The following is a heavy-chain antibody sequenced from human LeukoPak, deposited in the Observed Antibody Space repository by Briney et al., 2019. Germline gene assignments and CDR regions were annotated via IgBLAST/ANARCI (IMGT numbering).Heavy chain of an antibody. J-gene: IGHJ3*02. CDR1: GFTVSSNY. CDR2: IYSGGST. V-gene: IGHV3-66*02. CDR3: ARDRGEDAFDI. Sequence: GGSLRLSCAASGFTVSSNYMSWVRQAPGKGLEWVSVIYSGGSTYYADSVKGRFTISRDNSKNTLYLQMNRLRAEDTAVYYCARDRGEDAFDIWGQGTMVTVSS. D-gene: IGHD3-10*01.